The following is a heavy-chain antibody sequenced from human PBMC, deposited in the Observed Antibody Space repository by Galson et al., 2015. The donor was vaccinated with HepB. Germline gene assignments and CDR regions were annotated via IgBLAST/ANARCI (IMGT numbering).Heavy chain of an antibody. CDR1: GFTFSSYG. Sequence: SLRLSCAASGFTFSSYGMHWVRQAPGKGLEWVAVIWYDGSNKYYADSVKGRFTISRDNSKNTLYLQMNSLRAEDTAVYYCARDRSRHTGTTLRYWGQGTLVTVSS. D-gene: IGHD1-7*01. V-gene: IGHV3-33*01. J-gene: IGHJ4*02. CDR2: IWYDGSNK. CDR3: ARDRSRHTGTTLRY.